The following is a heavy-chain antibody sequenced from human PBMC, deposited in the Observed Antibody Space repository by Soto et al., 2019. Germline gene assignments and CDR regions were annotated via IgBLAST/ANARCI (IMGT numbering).Heavy chain of an antibody. CDR3: ATGGTYFDY. V-gene: IGHV4-4*07. Sequence: LSLTCTVSGGSVSSYYCSWIRQAAGKGLEWIGRIHTSGSPNYNPSLKSRVTMSADTSKNQFSLKLTSVTAADTAVYYCATGGTYFDYWGQGTLVTVSS. CDR1: GGSVSSYY. CDR2: IHTSGSP. J-gene: IGHJ4*02.